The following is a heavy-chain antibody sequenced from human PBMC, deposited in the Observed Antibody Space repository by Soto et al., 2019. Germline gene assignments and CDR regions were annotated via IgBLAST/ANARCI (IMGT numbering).Heavy chain of an antibody. V-gene: IGHV4-59*12. CDR2: IYYSGST. CDR1: GGSISSYY. J-gene: IGHJ6*02. CDR3: ARASSYDSSGYYYPNYYYGMDV. D-gene: IGHD3-22*01. Sequence: SETLPLTCTVSGGSISSYYWIWIRQPTGKGLEWIGYIYYSGSTYYNPSLKSRVTISVDRSKNQFSLKLSSVTAADTAVYYCARASSYDSSGYYYPNYYYGMDVWGQGTTVTVSS.